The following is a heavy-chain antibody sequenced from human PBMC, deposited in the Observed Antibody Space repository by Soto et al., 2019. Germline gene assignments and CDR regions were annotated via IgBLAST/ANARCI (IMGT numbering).Heavy chain of an antibody. V-gene: IGHV1-69*12. CDR1: GGTFRNSA. CDR2: IMPIFRTP. J-gene: IGHJ6*02. CDR3: ARDNDRPQLGGNYYYILDV. Sequence: QVQLEQSGAEVKKLGSSVKLSCKASGGTFRNSAISWVRQAPGQGLEWMGGIMPIFRTPDYAQKFQGRVTITADESTNTAYMELSGLRSDDTAVYYCARDNDRPQLGGNYYYILDVWGHGTTVTVSS. D-gene: IGHD1-1*01.